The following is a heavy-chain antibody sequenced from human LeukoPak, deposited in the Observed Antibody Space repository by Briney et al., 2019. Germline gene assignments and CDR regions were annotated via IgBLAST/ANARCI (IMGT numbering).Heavy chain of an antibody. CDR1: GFTFSSYS. Sequence: GGSLGLSCAASGFTFSSYSMNWVRQAPGKGLEWVSSISSSSSYIYYADSVKGRFTISRDNAKNSLYLQMNSLRAEDTAVYYCAREGVSYGYYYYYYMDVWGKGTTVTVSS. D-gene: IGHD5-18*01. CDR2: ISSSSSYI. J-gene: IGHJ6*03. V-gene: IGHV3-21*01. CDR3: AREGVSYGYYYYYYMDV.